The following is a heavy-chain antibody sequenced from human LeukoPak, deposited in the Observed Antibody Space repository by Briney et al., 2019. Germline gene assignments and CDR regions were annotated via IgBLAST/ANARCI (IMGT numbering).Heavy chain of an antibody. CDR1: GGSISSSSYY. J-gene: IGHJ4*02. V-gene: IGHV4-39*01. Sequence: SETLSLTCTVSGGSISSSSYYWGWIRQPPGKGLEWIGSIYYSGSTYYNPSLKSRVTISVDTSKNQFSLKLSSVTAADTAVYYCARPGIAAAATPYYFDYWGQGTLVTVFS. CDR3: ARPGIAAAATPYYFDY. D-gene: IGHD6-13*01. CDR2: IYYSGST.